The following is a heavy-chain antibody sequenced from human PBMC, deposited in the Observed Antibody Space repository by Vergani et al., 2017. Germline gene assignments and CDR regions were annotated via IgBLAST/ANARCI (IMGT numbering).Heavy chain of an antibody. D-gene: IGHD3-9*01. CDR1: GGSFNTYY. J-gene: IGHJ6*02. Sequence: QVQLEESGPGLVKPSETLSLTCTVSGGSFNTYYWSWFRQSPGKGLEWIGYIYSPGSTNYNPSLNSRVTMSVDTSKNQFSLKLRSVTAADTAVYFCARVMYRDEASTGYRLEGMDIWGQGTTVTISS. V-gene: IGHV4-59*13. CDR3: ARVMYRDEASTGYRLEGMDI. CDR2: IYSPGST.